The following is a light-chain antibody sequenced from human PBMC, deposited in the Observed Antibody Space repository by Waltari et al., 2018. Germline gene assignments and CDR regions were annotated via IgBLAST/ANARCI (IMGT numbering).Light chain of an antibody. CDR3: QSYDSSLSAWV. V-gene: IGLV1-40*01. Sequence: PGQRVTISCTGSSSNIGAGYDVHWYQQLPGTAPKLLIYDKNNRPSGVPDRFSDSKSGTSASLAITGLQAEDEADYYCQSYDSSLSAWVFGGGTKLTVV. J-gene: IGLJ3*02. CDR2: DKN. CDR1: SSNIGAGYD.